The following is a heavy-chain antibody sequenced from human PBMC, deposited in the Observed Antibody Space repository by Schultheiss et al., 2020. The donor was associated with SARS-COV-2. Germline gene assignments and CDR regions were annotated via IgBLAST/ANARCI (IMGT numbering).Heavy chain of an antibody. V-gene: IGHV3-11*01. Sequence: GGSLRLSCAASGFTFSDYYMSWIRQAPGKGLEWVSYISSSGSTIYYADSVKGRFTISRDNAKNSLYLQMNSLRAEDTAVYYCAREPRIAARPNYYYYYGMHVWGHGTSVTVSS. CDR2: ISSSGSTI. CDR1: GFTFSDYY. CDR3: AREPRIAARPNYYYYYGMHV. D-gene: IGHD6-6*01. J-gene: IGHJ6*02.